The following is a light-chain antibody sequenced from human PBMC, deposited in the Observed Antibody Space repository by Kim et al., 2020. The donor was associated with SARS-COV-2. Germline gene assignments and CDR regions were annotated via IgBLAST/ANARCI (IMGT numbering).Light chain of an antibody. CDR3: QHYDNYSQT. V-gene: IGKV1-5*01. J-gene: IGKJ1*01. CDR1: QRISNS. CDR2: EAS. Sequence: ASVEDRVNITCRASQRISNSLAWDQQRPGKAPTLLIYEASSLESGGPSRFSGTGSGTEFTLTISSLQPDDFATYYCQHYDNYSQTFGPGTKV.